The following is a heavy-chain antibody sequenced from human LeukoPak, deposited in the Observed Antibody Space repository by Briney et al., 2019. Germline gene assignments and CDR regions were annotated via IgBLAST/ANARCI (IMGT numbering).Heavy chain of an antibody. CDR1: GFTFSSFE. CDR2: ISSGGSTI. J-gene: IGHJ4*02. V-gene: IGHV3-48*03. D-gene: IGHD5-12*01. Sequence: TGGSLRLSCAASGFTFSSFEMKWVRQAPGKGLDWVSYISSGGSTIYYADSVKGRFTISRDNAKNSLYLQMNSLRAEDTAVYYCARGVGFSGYVDYWGQGTLVTVSS. CDR3: ARGVGFSGYVDY.